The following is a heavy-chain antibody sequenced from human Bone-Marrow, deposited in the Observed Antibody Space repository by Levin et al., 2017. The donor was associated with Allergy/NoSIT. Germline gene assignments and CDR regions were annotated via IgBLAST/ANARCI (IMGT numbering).Heavy chain of an antibody. V-gene: IGHV3-30*03. CDR3: VRGYSYGPEKPLDY. J-gene: IGHJ4*02. Sequence: GGSLRLSCAASGFTFSSYGMHWVRQAPGKGLEWVAVISYDGSNKYYADSVKGRFTISRDNSKNTLYLQMNSLRAEDTAVYYCVRGYSYGPEKPLDYWGQGTLVTVSS. D-gene: IGHD5-18*01. CDR2: ISYDGSNK. CDR1: GFTFSSYG.